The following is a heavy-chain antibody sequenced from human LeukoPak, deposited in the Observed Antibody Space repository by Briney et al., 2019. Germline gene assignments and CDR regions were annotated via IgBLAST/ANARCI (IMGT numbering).Heavy chain of an antibody. Sequence: SQTLSLTCSISGDSVSSKTAAWNWIRQSPSRGLDWLGRTLYRSKWNYDYALSVKGRVTIKPDTSKNQFTLQVSSVTPDDTAVYYCARDNLGDGWPLDYWGQGTLVTVSS. V-gene: IGHV6-1*01. CDR2: TLYRSKWNY. CDR1: GDSVSSKTAA. J-gene: IGHJ4*02. CDR3: ARDNLGDGWPLDY. D-gene: IGHD5-24*01.